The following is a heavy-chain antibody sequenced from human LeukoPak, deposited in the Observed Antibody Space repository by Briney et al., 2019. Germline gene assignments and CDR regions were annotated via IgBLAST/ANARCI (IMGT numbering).Heavy chain of an antibody. CDR3: ARHRRLWGRGYYYGMDV. CDR2: IYYSGST. CDR1: GGSISSYY. Sequence: SETLSLTCTVSGGSISSYYWSWIRQPPGKGLEWIGYIYYSGSTNYNPSLKSRVTISVDTSKNQFSLKLSSVTAADTAVYYCARHRRLWGRGYYYGMDVWGQGTTVTVSS. J-gene: IGHJ6*02. V-gene: IGHV4-59*08. D-gene: IGHD3-16*01.